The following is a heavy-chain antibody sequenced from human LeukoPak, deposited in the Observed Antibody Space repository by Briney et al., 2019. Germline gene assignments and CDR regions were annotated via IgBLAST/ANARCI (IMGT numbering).Heavy chain of an antibody. CDR1: GESFSGYY. CDR3: ARGLNKYCSGGSCYSGS. Sequence: SETLSLPCAVYGESFSGYYWSWIRQPPGKGLEWVGEINHSGSTNYNPSLKSRVTISVDTSKNQFSLKLSSVTAADTAVYYCARGLNKYCSGGSCYSGSWGQGTLVTVSS. D-gene: IGHD2-15*01. J-gene: IGHJ4*02. V-gene: IGHV4-34*01. CDR2: INHSGST.